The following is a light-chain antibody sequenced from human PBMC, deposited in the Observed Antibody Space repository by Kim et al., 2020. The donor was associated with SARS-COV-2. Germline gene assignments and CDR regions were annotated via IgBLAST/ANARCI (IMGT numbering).Light chain of an antibody. Sequence: VTPGQPARITCSGDVLAKKYARWFQQKPGQAPVLVIYKDSERPSGLPERFPGSSSGTTVTLTISGAEVEHEADYYCYSAADNIHVVFGGGTKLTVL. CDR1: VLAKKY. V-gene: IGLV3-27*01. CDR3: YSAADNIHVV. J-gene: IGLJ2*01. CDR2: KDS.